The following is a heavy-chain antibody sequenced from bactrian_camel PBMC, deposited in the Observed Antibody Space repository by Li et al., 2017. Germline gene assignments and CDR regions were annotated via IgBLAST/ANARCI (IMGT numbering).Heavy chain of an antibody. CDR3: AAARGSWLRCTTKRETDFVY. V-gene: IGHV3S1*01. CDR2: YTGGAT. CDR1: GYTYNRNC. Sequence: VQLVESGGGSVQAGGSLRLSCAAYGYTYNRNCMAWFHQAPGKEREGVAYTGGATYYTDSVKGRFTVSQDNAKNTLYLQMNNLQPEDTAMYYCAAARGSWLRCTTKRETDFVYWGQGTQVTVS. D-gene: IGHD1*01. J-gene: IGHJ6*01.